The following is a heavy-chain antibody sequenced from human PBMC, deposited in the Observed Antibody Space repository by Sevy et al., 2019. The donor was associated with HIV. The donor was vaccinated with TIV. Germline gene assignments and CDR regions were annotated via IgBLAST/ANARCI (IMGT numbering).Heavy chain of an antibody. CDR3: ASVSAYYMDV. J-gene: IGHJ6*03. V-gene: IGHV3-21*01. Sequence: GGSLRLSCAASGFIFSSSSMNWVRQAPGKGLEWVSSISTRSSYIYYVDSVKGRFTISRDNARNSLYLQMNSLRAEDTAVYFCASVSAYYMDVWGKGTTVTGSS. CDR1: GFIFSSSS. CDR2: ISTRSSYI.